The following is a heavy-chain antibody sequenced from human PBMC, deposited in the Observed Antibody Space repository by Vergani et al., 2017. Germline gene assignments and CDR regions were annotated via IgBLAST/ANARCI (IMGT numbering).Heavy chain of an antibody. CDR3: GRVADFYGLGSRLLDL. CDR2: MYHSGST. J-gene: IGHJ5*02. CDR1: GFTFGDYA. D-gene: IGHD3-10*01. V-gene: IGHV4-59*01. Sequence: VQLVESGGGLVQPGGSLRLSCTASGFTFGDYAMSWVRQAPGKELEWIGYMYHSGSTNYNPSLETRVTISGDTSKNQFSLKLNSVTAADTAVYYCGRVADFYGLGSRLLDLWGQGILVTVSS.